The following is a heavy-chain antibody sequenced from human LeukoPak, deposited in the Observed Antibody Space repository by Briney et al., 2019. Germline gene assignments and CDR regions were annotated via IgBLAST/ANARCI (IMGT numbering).Heavy chain of an antibody. D-gene: IGHD5-18*01. CDR2: ISPGDSDK. CDR3: ARRGDSYGRFDY. CDR1: GFNCTNYW. J-gene: IGHJ4*02. V-gene: IGHV5-51*01. Sequence: GESLKISCKASGFNCTNYWIGWVRQMPGKGLEWIGIISPGDSDKRYSPSFQGQVTISADKSICTAYLQWSSLKASDTAMYYCARRGDSYGRFDYWGQGILVTVSS.